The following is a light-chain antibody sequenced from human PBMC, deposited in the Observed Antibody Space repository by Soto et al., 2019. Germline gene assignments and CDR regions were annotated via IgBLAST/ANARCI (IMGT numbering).Light chain of an antibody. J-gene: IGLJ2*01. CDR2: EVS. V-gene: IGLV2-14*01. Sequence: QSALTQPASVSGSPGQSITISCTGTSGDIGGYNYVSWYQHHPGKAPKLVISEVSHRPSGISNRFSGSKSGTTASLTISGLQADDEADYYCSSFTNGSTPVVFGGGTKVTVL. CDR3: SSFTNGSTPVV. CDR1: SGDIGGYNY.